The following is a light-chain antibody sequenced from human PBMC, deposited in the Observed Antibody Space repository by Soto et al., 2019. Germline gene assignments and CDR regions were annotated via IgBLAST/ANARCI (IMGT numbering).Light chain of an antibody. CDR2: CST. Sequence: EVVLTQSPGTLSLSPGERASLSCRASQSVSNNYLAWYQQKPGQSPKLLIFCSTDRATGIPDRFSGSGSGTDFTLTISRLEPADFAVDYCQQYCSSPPYTFGRGTKLVIK. J-gene: IGKJ2*01. CDR1: QSVSNNY. CDR3: QQYCSSPPYT. V-gene: IGKV3-20*01.